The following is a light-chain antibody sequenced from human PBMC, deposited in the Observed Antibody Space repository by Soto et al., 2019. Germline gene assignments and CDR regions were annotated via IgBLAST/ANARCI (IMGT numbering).Light chain of an antibody. CDR3: QQRSNWPLT. CDR1: QSVISN. V-gene: IGKV3-11*01. CDR2: DAS. J-gene: IGKJ4*01. Sequence: EVVMTQSSATVSVSPGERATLSCRASQSVISNLAWYKQKPGQAPRLLIYDASNRATGIPARFSGSGSGTDFTLTISSLEPEDFAVYYCQQRSNWPLTFGGGTKVDIK.